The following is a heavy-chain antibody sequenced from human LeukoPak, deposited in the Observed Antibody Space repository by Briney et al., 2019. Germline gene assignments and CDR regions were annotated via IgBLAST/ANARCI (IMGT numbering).Heavy chain of an antibody. CDR2: ISSNGGST. D-gene: IGHD6-19*01. CDR3: ARERRDSSGWYYFDY. Sequence: PGGSLRLSCAASGFTFSSYAMHWVRQAPGKGLEYVSAISSNGGSTYYANSVKGRFTISRVNSKNTLYLQMGSLRAEDMAVYYCARERRDSSGWYYFDYWGQGTLVTVSS. J-gene: IGHJ4*02. CDR1: GFTFSSYA. V-gene: IGHV3-64*01.